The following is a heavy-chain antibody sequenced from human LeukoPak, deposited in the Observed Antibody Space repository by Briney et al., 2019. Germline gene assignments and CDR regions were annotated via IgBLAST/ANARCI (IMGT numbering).Heavy chain of an antibody. CDR3: ARGPLLMVYAMDV. CDR1: GGSISSYY. V-gene: IGHV4-4*09. CDR2: IYTSGST. D-gene: IGHD2-8*01. Sequence: PSETLSLTCTVSGGSISSYYWSWIRQPPGKGLEWIGYIYTSGSTNYNPSLKSRVTISVDTSKNQFSLKLSSVTAADTGVYYCARGPLLMVYAMDVWGKGTTVTVSS. J-gene: IGHJ6*04.